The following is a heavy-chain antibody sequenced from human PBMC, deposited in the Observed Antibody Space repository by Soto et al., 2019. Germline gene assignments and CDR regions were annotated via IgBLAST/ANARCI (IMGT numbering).Heavy chain of an antibody. D-gene: IGHD1-26*01. CDR1: GFTFSGHA. Sequence: QVYVVESGGGVVQPGRSLTLSCVVSGFTFSGHAMHWVRQAPGKGLEWVAIVSSDGSRRFYGESVEGRFSISRDNSRNTLYLQMKSLRPEDTAVYYCAQDGGVVATLGLPSGDEYWGQGTLVTVSS. J-gene: IGHJ4*02. CDR3: AQDGGVVATLGLPSGDEY. CDR2: VSSDGSRR. V-gene: IGHV3-30*18.